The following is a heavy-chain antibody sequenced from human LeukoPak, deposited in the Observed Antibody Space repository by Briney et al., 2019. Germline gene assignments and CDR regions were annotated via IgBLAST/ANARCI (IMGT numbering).Heavy chain of an antibody. CDR3: ARSVVVVVVAAPGWFDP. D-gene: IGHD2-15*01. J-gene: IGHJ5*02. CDR2: IYYSGST. V-gene: IGHV4-30-4*01. Sequence: PSETLSLTCTVSGGSISSGDYYRSWIRRPPGKGLEWIGYIYYSGSTYYNPSLKSRVTISVDTSKNQFSLKLSSVTAADTAVYYCARSVVVVVVAAPGWFDPWGQGTLVTVSS. CDR1: GGSISSGDYY.